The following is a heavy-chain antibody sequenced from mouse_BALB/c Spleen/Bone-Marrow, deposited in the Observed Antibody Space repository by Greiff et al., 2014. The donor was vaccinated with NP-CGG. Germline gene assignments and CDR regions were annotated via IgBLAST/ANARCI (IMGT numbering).Heavy chain of an antibody. J-gene: IGHJ2*01. V-gene: IGHV3-1*02. Sequence: EVQVVESGPDLVKPSQSLSLTCTVTGYSITSGYSWYWIRQFPGNILEWMGYIHYSGSTNYNPSLKSRISITRYTSKNQFFLQLNTVTTEDTASYYCARIYYDSSYDDWGQGTTLTVSS. CDR1: GYSITSGYS. D-gene: IGHD1-1*01. CDR3: ARIYYDSSYDD. CDR2: IHYSGST.